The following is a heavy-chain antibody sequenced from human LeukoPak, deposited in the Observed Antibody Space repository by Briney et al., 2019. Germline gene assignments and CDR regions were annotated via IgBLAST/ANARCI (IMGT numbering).Heavy chain of an antibody. CDR1: GGSINTYF. J-gene: IGHJ4*02. Sequence: NPSETLSLTCTVSGGSINTYFWSWIRQPPGKGLEWIGYIYYSGSTNYNPSLKSRVTISVDTSKNQFSLKLSSVTAADTAVYYCARQYCSGGSCYSEDYWGQGTLVTVSS. D-gene: IGHD2-15*01. CDR3: ARQYCSGGSCYSEDY. V-gene: IGHV4-59*08. CDR2: IYYSGST.